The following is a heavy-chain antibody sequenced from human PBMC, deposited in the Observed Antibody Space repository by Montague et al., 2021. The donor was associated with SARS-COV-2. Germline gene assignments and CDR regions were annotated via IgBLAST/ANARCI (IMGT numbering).Heavy chain of an antibody. Sequence: PALVKPTQTLTLTCTFPGFSLSTSGVCVSWIRQPPGKALEWLARIDWDDDKYYSTSLKTRLTISKDTSKNQVVLTMTNMDPVDTATYYCARRTYDVLTGYDYGIDVWGQGTTVTVSS. D-gene: IGHD3-9*01. CDR2: IDWDDDK. CDR1: GFSLSTSGVC. J-gene: IGHJ6*02. CDR3: ARRTYDVLTGYDYGIDV. V-gene: IGHV2-70*11.